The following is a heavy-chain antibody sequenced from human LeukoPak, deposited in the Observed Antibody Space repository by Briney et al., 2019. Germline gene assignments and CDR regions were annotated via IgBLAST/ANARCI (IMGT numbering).Heavy chain of an antibody. CDR2: INHSGST. Sequence: SETLSLTCAVYGGSFSGYYWSWIRQPPGKGLEWIGEINHSGSTNYNPSLKSRVTISVDTSKNQFSLKLSSVTAADTAVYYCAGVIVGATPRWYFDLRGRGTLVTVSS. V-gene: IGHV4-34*01. D-gene: IGHD1-26*01. J-gene: IGHJ2*01. CDR1: GGSFSGYY. CDR3: AGVIVGATPRWYFDL.